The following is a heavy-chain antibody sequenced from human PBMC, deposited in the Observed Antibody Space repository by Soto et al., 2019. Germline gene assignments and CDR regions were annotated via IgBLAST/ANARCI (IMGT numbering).Heavy chain of an antibody. Sequence: SETLSLTCTVSGGSISSSSYYWGWIRQPPGKGLEWIGSIYYSGSTYYNPSLKSRVTISVDTSKNQFSLKLSSVTAADTAVYYCARRGEAAVVEYYFDYWGQGTLVTVSS. CDR1: GGSISSSSYY. D-gene: IGHD6-13*01. CDR2: IYYSGST. J-gene: IGHJ4*02. V-gene: IGHV4-39*01. CDR3: ARRGEAAVVEYYFDY.